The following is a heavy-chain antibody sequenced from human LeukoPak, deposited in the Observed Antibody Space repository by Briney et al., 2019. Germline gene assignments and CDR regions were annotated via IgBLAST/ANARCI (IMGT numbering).Heavy chain of an antibody. CDR2: MYPGDSEI. Sequence: GESLKITCQGSGYSFTNYWIGWVRQMPGKGLERMGIMYPGDSEIRYSPSFQSQVTISADKSISTAYLQRCSLKASDTAMYYCATTLYSGIYGDAFDIWGQGTMVTVSS. V-gene: IGHV5-51*01. D-gene: IGHD1-26*01. CDR3: ATTLYSGIYGDAFDI. J-gene: IGHJ3*02. CDR1: GYSFTNYW.